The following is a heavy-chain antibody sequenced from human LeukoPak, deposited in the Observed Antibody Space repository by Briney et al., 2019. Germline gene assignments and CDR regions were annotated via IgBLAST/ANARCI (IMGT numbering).Heavy chain of an antibody. D-gene: IGHD7-27*01. CDR1: EFTFSSYT. V-gene: IGHV3-21*01. Sequence: GGSLRPSCAASEFTFSSYTMNWVRQAPGKGLEWVSSITSGSRYMFYTDSVKGRFTISRDNAKNSLYLQMNSLRAEDTAVYYCAKDKARSWGSIDYWGQGTLVTVSS. CDR3: AKDKARSWGSIDY. CDR2: ITSGSRYM. J-gene: IGHJ4*02.